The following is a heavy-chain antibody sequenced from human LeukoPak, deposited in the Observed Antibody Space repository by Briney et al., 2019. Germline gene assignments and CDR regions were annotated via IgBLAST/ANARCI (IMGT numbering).Heavy chain of an antibody. Sequence: ASVKVSCKASGYTFTGYYMHWVRQAPGQGLEWMGWINPNSGGTNYAQKFQGRVTMTRDTSISTAYMELSRLRSDDTAVYYCARSQRDYYDSSGYYYPRYIDYWGQGTLVTVSS. CDR2: INPNSGGT. D-gene: IGHD3-22*01. CDR3: ARSQRDYYDSSGYYYPRYIDY. CDR1: GYTFTGYY. V-gene: IGHV1-2*02. J-gene: IGHJ4*02.